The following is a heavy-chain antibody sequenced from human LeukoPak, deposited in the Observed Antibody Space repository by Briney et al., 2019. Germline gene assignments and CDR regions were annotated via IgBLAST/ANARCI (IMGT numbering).Heavy chain of an antibody. Sequence: SETLSLTCTVSGASVGSAGYHWSWIRQPPGGGLEWIGYIYYISNTNYNPSLKSRVTMSVDPSKNQFSLKLNSVTAADTAVYYCARTQSQSGSYRYYFGYWGQGTPVTVSS. CDR2: IYYISNT. J-gene: IGHJ4*02. CDR1: GASVGSAGYH. CDR3: ARTQSQSGSYRYYFGY. V-gene: IGHV4-61*08. D-gene: IGHD1-26*01.